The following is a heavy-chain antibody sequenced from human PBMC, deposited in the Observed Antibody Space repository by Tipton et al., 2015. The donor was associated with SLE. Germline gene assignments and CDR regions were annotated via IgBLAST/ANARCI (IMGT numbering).Heavy chain of an antibody. Sequence: SLRLSCAASGFTFDDYAMHRVRQAPGKGLEWVSGISWNSGSIGYADSVKGRFTISRDNAKNTLYLQMNSLRAEDTAVYYCASTRWLALDYWGQGTLVTVSS. J-gene: IGHJ4*02. CDR2: ISWNSGSI. D-gene: IGHD6-19*01. V-gene: IGHV3-9*01. CDR1: GFTFDDYA. CDR3: ASTRWLALDY.